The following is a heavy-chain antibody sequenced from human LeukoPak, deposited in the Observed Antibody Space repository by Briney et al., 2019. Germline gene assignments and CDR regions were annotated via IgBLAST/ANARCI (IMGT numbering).Heavy chain of an antibody. D-gene: IGHD1-7*01. CDR3: AQSRITGTTDWFDP. CDR2: IDPGDSYT. V-gene: IGHV5-10-1*01. Sequence: GESLRISCKGSGYRFTSYWISWVRQMPGKGLEWMGRIDPGDSYTNYSPSFQGHVTISADKSISTAYLQWSSLKASDNAMYYCAQSRITGTTDWFDPWGQGTLVTVSS. CDR1: GYRFTSYW. J-gene: IGHJ5*02.